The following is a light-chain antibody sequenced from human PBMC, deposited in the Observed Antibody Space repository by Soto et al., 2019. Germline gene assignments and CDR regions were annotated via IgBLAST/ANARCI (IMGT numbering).Light chain of an antibody. CDR2: VAS. V-gene: IGKV1-9*01. Sequence: DIQLTQSPSFLSASVGDRVTITCRASQGIGSYLAWYQQKPGKAPNLLIYVASTLQNGVPSRFCCSGSGTLFTLAVSSRQPEDFATYYCHHVIRYPYTFDQGPKLAI. J-gene: IGKJ2*01. CDR3: HHVIRYPYT. CDR1: QGIGSY.